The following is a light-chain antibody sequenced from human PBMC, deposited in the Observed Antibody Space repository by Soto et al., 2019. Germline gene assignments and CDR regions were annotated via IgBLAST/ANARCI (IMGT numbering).Light chain of an antibody. CDR3: QHRSNWPPIT. CDR2: DAS. CDR1: QSVSSY. V-gene: IGKV3-11*01. Sequence: IVLTQSPATLSLSPGERATLSYRASQSVSSYLAWYQQKPGQAPRLLIYDASNRATGIPARFSGSGSGTDFTLTISSLEPEDFAVYYCQHRSNWPPITFGQGTRLEIK. J-gene: IGKJ5*01.